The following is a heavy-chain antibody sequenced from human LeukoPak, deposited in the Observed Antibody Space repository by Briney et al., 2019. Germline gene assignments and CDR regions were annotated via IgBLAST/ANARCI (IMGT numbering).Heavy chain of an antibody. CDR1: GGSISSSSYY. CDR3: ARDLRGQWLDP. D-gene: IGHD6-19*01. Sequence: PSETLSLTCSVSGGSISSSSYYWGWIRQPPGKGLEWIGSIYYSGSTYYNPSLKSRVTISVDTSKSQFSLKLSSVTAADTAVYYCARDLRGQWLDPWGQGTLVTVSS. CDR2: IYYSGST. V-gene: IGHV4-39*07. J-gene: IGHJ5*02.